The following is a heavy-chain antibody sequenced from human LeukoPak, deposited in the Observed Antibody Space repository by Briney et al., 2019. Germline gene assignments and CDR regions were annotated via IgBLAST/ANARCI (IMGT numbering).Heavy chain of an antibody. J-gene: IGHJ3*02. CDR3: ARDLGRSGYYTIDAFDT. CDR2: ISSSSSYI. D-gene: IGHD3-22*01. CDR1: GFTFNTYS. Sequence: GGSLRLSCAASGFTFNTYSMNWVRQAPGKGLEWVSSISSSSSYIYYADSVKGRFTISRDNAKNSLYLQMNSLRAEDTAVYYCARDLGRSGYYTIDAFDTWGQGTMVTVSS. V-gene: IGHV3-21*01.